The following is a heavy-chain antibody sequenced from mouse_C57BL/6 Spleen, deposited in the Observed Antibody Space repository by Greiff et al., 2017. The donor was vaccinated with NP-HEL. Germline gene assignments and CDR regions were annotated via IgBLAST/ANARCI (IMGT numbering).Heavy chain of an antibody. Sequence: EVHLVESGGGLVKPGGSLKLSCAASGFTFSSYAMSWVRQTPEKRLEWVATISDGGSYTYYPDNVKGRFTISRDNAKNNLYLQMSHLKSEDTAMYYCARGESNYVFDYWGQGTTLTVSS. V-gene: IGHV5-4*01. CDR3: ARGESNYVFDY. CDR2: ISDGGSYT. CDR1: GFTFSSYA. D-gene: IGHD2-5*01. J-gene: IGHJ2*01.